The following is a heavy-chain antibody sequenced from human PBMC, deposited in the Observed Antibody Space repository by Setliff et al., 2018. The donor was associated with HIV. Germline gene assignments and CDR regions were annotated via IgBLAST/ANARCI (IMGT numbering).Heavy chain of an antibody. V-gene: IGHV3-23*01. D-gene: IGHD3-10*01. Sequence: VGSLRLSCAASGFTFSSFAMSWVRQAPGKGLEWVATMSGSGGVTYYADSMKGRFTISRDNSKSTLDLQMNSLRVEDTALYYCARSVISISMDLSGFPGWFDPWGQGTLVTVSS. J-gene: IGHJ5*02. CDR2: MSGSGGVT. CDR1: GFTFSSFA. CDR3: ARSVISISMDLSGFPGWFDP.